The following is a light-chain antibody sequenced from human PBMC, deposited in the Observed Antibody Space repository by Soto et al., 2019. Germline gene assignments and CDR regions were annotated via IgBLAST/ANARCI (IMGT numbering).Light chain of an antibody. CDR1: SSDVGGYNY. J-gene: IGLJ1*01. CDR3: SSYGGHNTVV. Sequence: QSVLTQPPSASGSPGQSVTISCTGTSSDVGGYNYVSWFQQHPGKAPKLIIHEVNQRPSGVPDRFSGSKSGNTASLTVSGLQAEYDGPYYCSSYGGHNTVVFGTGTKVTVL. CDR2: EVN. V-gene: IGLV2-8*01.